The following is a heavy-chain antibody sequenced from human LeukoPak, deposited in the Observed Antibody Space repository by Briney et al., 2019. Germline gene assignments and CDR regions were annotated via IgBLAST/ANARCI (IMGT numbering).Heavy chain of an antibody. CDR2: IYYSGST. CDR3: ARHNYGDYVVDSYYYYYMDV. V-gene: IGHV4-39*01. J-gene: IGHJ6*03. D-gene: IGHD4-17*01. Sequence: SETLSLTCTVSGGSISSSSYYWGWIRQPPGKGLEWIGSIYYSGSTYYNPSLKSRVTISVDTSKNQFSLKLSSVTAADTAVYYCARHNYGDYVVDSYYYYYMDVWGKGTTVTISS. CDR1: GGSISSSSYY.